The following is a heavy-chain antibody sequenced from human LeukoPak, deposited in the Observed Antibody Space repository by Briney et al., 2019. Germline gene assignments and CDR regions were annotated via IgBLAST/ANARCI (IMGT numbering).Heavy chain of an antibody. CDR2: IYPSDSDT. V-gene: IGHV5-51*01. CDR1: GYSFTTYW. Sequence: PGESLKISFTGSGYSFTTYWIGWGRQRPGKGVEWMGIIYPSDSDTRYSPSFQGQVTISADKSISTAYLQWSSLKASDTAMYYCARLGNPGFGELSDWGQGTLVTVSS. CDR3: ARLGNPGFGELSD. J-gene: IGHJ4*02. D-gene: IGHD3-10*01.